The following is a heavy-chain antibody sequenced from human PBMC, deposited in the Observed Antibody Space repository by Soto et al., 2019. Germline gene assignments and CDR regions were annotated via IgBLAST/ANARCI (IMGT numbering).Heavy chain of an antibody. CDR1: GFMFSAYA. CDR3: ARDPSPYTSGWYGIDF. Sequence: GGSLRLSCAAPGFMFSAYAMLWVRQAPGKGLEWVAAISYDGTNKYYADSIKGRFTISRDNSANTLFLQVNSLRREDTAMYYCARDPSPYTSGWYGIDFWGHGTLVTVSS. V-gene: IGHV3-30*04. J-gene: IGHJ4*01. D-gene: IGHD6-19*01. CDR2: ISYDGTNK.